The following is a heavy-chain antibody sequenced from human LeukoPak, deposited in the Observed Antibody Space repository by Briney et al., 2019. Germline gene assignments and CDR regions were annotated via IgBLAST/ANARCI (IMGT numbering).Heavy chain of an antibody. J-gene: IGHJ4*02. CDR2: IIHILGIT. D-gene: IGHD2-8*01. CDR3: ARESNPIYCTNGVCPIDS. CDR1: GGTFSSFA. V-gene: IGHV1-69*04. Sequence: GSSVKVSCKASGGTFSSFAVSWVRQAPGQGVEWMWRIIHILGITNYAHKFQGSVTLAAEEYTNTVYMELSSLRSEDTAVYYCARESNPIYCTNGVCPIDSWGQGTLVIVSS.